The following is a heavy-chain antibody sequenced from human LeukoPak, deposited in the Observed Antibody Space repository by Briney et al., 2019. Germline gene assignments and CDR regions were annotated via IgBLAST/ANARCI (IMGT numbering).Heavy chain of an antibody. Sequence: SETLSLTCAVSGESFSGYYWSWIRQPPGKGLEWIGEINHSGSTNYNPSLKSRVTISVDTSKNQFSLKLSYVTAADTAVYYCARGVARTYYSDTSGYAAADYWGQGTLVTVSS. V-gene: IGHV4-34*01. CDR3: ARGVARTYYSDTSGYAAADY. CDR1: GESFSGYY. J-gene: IGHJ4*02. D-gene: IGHD3-22*01. CDR2: INHSGST.